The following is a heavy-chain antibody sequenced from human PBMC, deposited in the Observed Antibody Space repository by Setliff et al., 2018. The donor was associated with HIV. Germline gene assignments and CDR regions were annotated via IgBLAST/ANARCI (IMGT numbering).Heavy chain of an antibody. CDR1: GGSINSGGYS. D-gene: IGHD3-22*01. Sequence: SETLSLTCAVFGGSINSGGYSWSWIRQPPGKGLEWIGYIYQSGSTYYNPSLKSRVTISVDTSKNQFSLRLSSVTAADTTVYYCARHSGLGGYYSPFDYWGPGTLVTVSS. J-gene: IGHJ4*02. CDR2: IYQSGST. V-gene: IGHV4-30-2*01. CDR3: ARHSGLGGYYSPFDY.